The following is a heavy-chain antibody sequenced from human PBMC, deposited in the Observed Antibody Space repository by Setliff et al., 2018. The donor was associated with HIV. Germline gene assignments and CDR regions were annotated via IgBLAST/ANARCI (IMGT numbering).Heavy chain of an antibody. D-gene: IGHD3-10*01. CDR2: INHSGST. V-gene: IGHV4-34*01. CDR3: ARSRVRGVTIKGY. CDR1: GGSFSGYY. J-gene: IGHJ4*02. Sequence: SETLSLTCAVYGGSFSGYYWSWIRQPPGKGLEWIGEINHSGSTNYNPSLKSRLTISVDTSKNQFSLKLSSVTAADTAIYYCARSRVRGVTIKGYWGQGTPVTVSS.